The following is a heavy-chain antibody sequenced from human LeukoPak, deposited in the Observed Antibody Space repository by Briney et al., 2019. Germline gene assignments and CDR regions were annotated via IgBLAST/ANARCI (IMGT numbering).Heavy chain of an antibody. CDR1: GDSVSSNSAA. CDR2: TYYRSKWYN. D-gene: IGHD3-3*01. V-gene: IGHV6-1*01. CDR3: ARELVQAYDFWSGPTRWFDP. J-gene: IGHJ5*02. Sequence: PSQTLSLTCAISGDSVSSNSAAWNWIRQSPSRGLGWLGRTYYRSKWYNDYAVSVKSRITINPDTSKNQFSLQLNSVTPEDTAVYYCARELVQAYDFWSGPTRWFDPWGQGTLVTVSS.